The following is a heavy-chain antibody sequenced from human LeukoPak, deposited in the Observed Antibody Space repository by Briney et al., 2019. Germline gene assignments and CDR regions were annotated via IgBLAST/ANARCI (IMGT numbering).Heavy chain of an antibody. D-gene: IGHD4-17*01. Sequence: GGSLTLSCSASGFNFSSYIMNGVRQAPGKGLEWVSYISSSSSTIYYAHPVKGRFTISRDNATNSLYLQMNSLRGEDRAVYYCARDSQNDCGDYFVYWGEDTVVSVAS. V-gene: IGHV3-48*01. CDR1: GFNFSSYI. J-gene: IGHJ4*02. CDR2: ISSSSSTI. CDR3: ARDSQNDCGDYFVY.